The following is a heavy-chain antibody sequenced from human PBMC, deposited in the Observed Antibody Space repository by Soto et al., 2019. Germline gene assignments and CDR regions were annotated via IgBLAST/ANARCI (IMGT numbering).Heavy chain of an antibody. D-gene: IGHD3-22*01. J-gene: IGHJ4*02. V-gene: IGHV1-69*02. Sequence: ASVKVSCKASGGTFSSYTISWVRQAPGQGLEWMGRIIPILGIANYAQKFQGRVTITADKSTSTAYMELSSLRSEDTAVYYCASRPYYYDSSGYYYARDYWGQGTLVTVSS. CDR2: IIPILGIA. CDR1: GGTFSSYT. CDR3: ASRPYYYDSSGYYYARDY.